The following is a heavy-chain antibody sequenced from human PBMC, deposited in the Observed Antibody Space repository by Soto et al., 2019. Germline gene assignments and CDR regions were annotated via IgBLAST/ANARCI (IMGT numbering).Heavy chain of an antibody. Sequence: SETLSLTCTVSGGSISSYYWSWIRQPPGKGLEWIGYIYYSGSTNYNPSLKSRVTISVDTSKNQFSLKLSSVTAADTAVYYCARHVFLPCSFWSGYDYWGQGTLVTVSS. CDR3: ARHVFLPCSFWSGYDY. D-gene: IGHD3-3*01. CDR2: IYYSGST. CDR1: GGSISSYY. V-gene: IGHV4-59*08. J-gene: IGHJ4*02.